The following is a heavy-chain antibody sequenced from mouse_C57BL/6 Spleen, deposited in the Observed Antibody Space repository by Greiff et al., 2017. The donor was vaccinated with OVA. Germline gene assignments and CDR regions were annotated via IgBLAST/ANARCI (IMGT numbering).Heavy chain of an antibody. CDR1: GFTFSDYY. D-gene: IGHD1-1*01. V-gene: IGHV5-16*01. CDR3: AREGFGYYVSSSHWYFDV. J-gene: IGHJ1*03. Sequence: EVQLVESEGGLVQPGSSMKLSCTASGFTFSDYYMAWVRQVPEKGLEWVANINYDGSSTYYLDSLKSRFIISRDNAKNILYLQMSSLKSEDTATYYCAREGFGYYVSSSHWYFDVWGTGTTVTVSS. CDR2: INYDGSST.